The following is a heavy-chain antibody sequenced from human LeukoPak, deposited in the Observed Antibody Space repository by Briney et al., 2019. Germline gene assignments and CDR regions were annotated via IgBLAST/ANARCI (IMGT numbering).Heavy chain of an antibody. D-gene: IGHD6-6*01. V-gene: IGHV1-8*03. CDR1: GYTFTSYD. Sequence: GASVKVSCKAYGYTFTSYDINWVRQATGQGLEWMGWMNPNSGNTGYAQKFQGRVTITRNTSISTAYMELRSLRSEDTAVYYCVRVVSRLAPVDYWGQGTLVTVSS. CDR3: VRVVSRLAPVDY. CDR2: MNPNSGNT. J-gene: IGHJ4*02.